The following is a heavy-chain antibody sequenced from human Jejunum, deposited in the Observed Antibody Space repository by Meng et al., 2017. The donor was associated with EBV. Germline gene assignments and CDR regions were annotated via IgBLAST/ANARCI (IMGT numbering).Heavy chain of an antibody. D-gene: IGHD5-24*01. CDR3: ARDRSNSDY. J-gene: IGHJ4*02. Sequence: QVQLVQSGAVVKKPGASGKVSCKASGYDFINSGISWVRPAPGQGLEWMGWISVYRGNTNYAQRFQDRVSLTTNTSTSTVYMELRSLTSDDTAVYYCARDRSNSDYWGQGTLVTVSS. CDR1: GYDFINSG. V-gene: IGHV1-18*01. CDR2: ISVYRGNT.